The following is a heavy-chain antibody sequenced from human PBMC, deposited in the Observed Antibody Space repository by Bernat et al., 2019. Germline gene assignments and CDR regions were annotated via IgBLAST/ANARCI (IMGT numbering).Heavy chain of an antibody. CDR2: INAGNGNT. V-gene: IGHV1-3*01. CDR3: ARFHDFWSGSLDY. D-gene: IGHD3-3*01. Sequence: QVQLVQSGAEVKKPGASVKVSCKASGYTFTSYAMHWMRQAPGQRLEWMGWINAGNGNTKYSQKFQGRVTITRDTSASTAYMELSSLRSEDTAVYYCARFHDFWSGSLDYWGQGTLVTVSS. J-gene: IGHJ4*02. CDR1: GYTFTSYA.